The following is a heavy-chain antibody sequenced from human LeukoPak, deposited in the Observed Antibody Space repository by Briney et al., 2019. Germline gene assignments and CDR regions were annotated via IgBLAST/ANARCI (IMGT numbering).Heavy chain of an antibody. CDR2: INHSGST. J-gene: IGHJ3*01. D-gene: IGHD1-26*01. CDR1: GGSLSGNY. CDR3: ATQTVGATSGRAFDV. Sequence: SETLSLTCAVYGGSLSGNYWSWIGQPPGKGLEWIGEINHSGSTNYNPSLKSRVTISVDTSKNQFSLELSSVTAADTAVYYCATQTVGATSGRAFDVWGQGTMVTVSS. V-gene: IGHV4-34*01.